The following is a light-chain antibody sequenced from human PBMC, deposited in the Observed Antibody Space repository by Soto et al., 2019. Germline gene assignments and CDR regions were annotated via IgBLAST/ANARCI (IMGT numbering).Light chain of an antibody. CDR3: ATWDDSLNARGV. CDR2: NNN. Sequence: QSVLTQPPSASGTPGQRVTISCSGSRSNIGNNAVSWYQQFPGTAPELLIYNNNQRPSGVPARFSGSKSGTSASLAISGLQSEDEADYYCATWDDSLNARGVFGGGTQLTVL. V-gene: IGLV1-44*01. J-gene: IGLJ3*02. CDR1: RSNIGNNA.